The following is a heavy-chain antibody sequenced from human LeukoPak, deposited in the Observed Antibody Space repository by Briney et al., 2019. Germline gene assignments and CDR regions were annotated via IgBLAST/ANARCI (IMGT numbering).Heavy chain of an antibody. J-gene: IGHJ2*01. CDR1: GGSISSYY. CDR3: ARGDRGVTLVWYFDL. D-gene: IGHD3-10*01. V-gene: IGHV4-59*01. Sequence: SSETLSLTCTVSGGSISSYYWSWIRQPPGKGLEWIGYIYYSGSTNYNPSLKSRVTISVDTSKNQFSLKLGSVTAADTAVYYCARGDRGVTLVWYFDLWGRGTLVTVSS. CDR2: IYYSGST.